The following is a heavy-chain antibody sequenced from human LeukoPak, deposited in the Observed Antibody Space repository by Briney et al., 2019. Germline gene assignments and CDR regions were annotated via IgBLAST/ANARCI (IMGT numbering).Heavy chain of an antibody. Sequence: RGESLKISCKASGYSFTSYWIGWVRQMPGKGLEWMMIIYPGDSDTRYSPSFQGQVTISADKSINTVYLQWSSLKASDTAMYYCARHGVVAAAVHFDYWGQGTLVTVSS. J-gene: IGHJ4*02. CDR2: IYPGDSDT. CDR1: GYSFTSYW. V-gene: IGHV5-51*01. CDR3: ARHGVVAAAVHFDY. D-gene: IGHD6-13*01.